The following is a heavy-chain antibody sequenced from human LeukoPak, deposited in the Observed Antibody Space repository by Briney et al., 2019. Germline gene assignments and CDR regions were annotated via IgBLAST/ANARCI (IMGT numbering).Heavy chain of an antibody. CDR1: GGSFSGYY. J-gene: IGHJ6*03. CDR2: INHSGST. Sequence: SETLSLTCAVYGGSFSGYYWSWIRQPPGKGLEWIGEINHSGSTNYNPSLKSRVTISVDTSKNQFSLKLSSVTAAGTAVYYCARAGIAAAGHYYYYYYMDVWGKGTTVTVSS. V-gene: IGHV4-34*01. CDR3: ARAGIAAAGHYYYYYYMDV. D-gene: IGHD6-13*01.